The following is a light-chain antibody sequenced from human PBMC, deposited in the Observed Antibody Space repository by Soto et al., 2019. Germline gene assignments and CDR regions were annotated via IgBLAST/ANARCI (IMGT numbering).Light chain of an antibody. CDR2: GAS. V-gene: IGKV3D-15*01. J-gene: IGKJ5*01. CDR3: QQYNNWPLT. Sequence: EIVMTQSVGTLSVSPGERATLSCRASQSVSSNLAWYQQKPGQAPRLLIYGASTRATGIPARFSGSGSGTEFTLTISSLQSEDFAVYYCQQYNNWPLTFGQGTRLEI. CDR1: QSVSSN.